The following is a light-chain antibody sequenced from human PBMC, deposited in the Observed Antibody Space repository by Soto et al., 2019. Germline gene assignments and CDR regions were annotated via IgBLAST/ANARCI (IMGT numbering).Light chain of an antibody. J-gene: IGKJ4*01. V-gene: IGKV3-15*01. CDR3: QQYSDWPPLT. Sequence: EIVMTQSPATLSVSPGESVTLSCRASQSVSSNLAWYQQKPGQAPRLLIRGASTRATGVPARFSGGGSGTEFTLTISSLQSEDSAVYYCQQYSDWPPLTFGGGTKVDIK. CDR2: GAS. CDR1: QSVSSN.